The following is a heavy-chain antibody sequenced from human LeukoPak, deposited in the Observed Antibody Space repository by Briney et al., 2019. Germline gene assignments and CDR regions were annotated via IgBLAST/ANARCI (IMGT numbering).Heavy chain of an antibody. J-gene: IGHJ4*02. CDR1: GFTFSSNY. V-gene: IGHV3-53*01. CDR2: MYSGGTT. CDR3: AKLKGWYGEGYFDY. D-gene: IGHD3-10*01. Sequence: PGGSLRLSCAPSGFTFSSNYMSWVRQPPGKGLEWVSVMYSGGTTFYADSVKGRFTISRDNSKNTLYLQMNSLRADDTAVYYCAKLKGWYGEGYFDYWGQGTVVTVSS.